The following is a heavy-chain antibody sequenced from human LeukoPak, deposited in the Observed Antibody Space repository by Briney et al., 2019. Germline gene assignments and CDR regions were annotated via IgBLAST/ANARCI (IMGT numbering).Heavy chain of an antibody. D-gene: IGHD5-12*01. CDR1: GFTFSSFW. CDR3: AGGSGFLFNN. CDR2: IKQDASEI. J-gene: IGHJ4*02. Sequence: PGGSLRLSCVVPGFTFSSFWMHWVRQAPGKGLEWVANIKQDASEIHYLDSVKGRFTISRDNAKNSLYLQMNSPRVEDTAVYYCAGGSGFLFNNWGQGTLVAVSS. V-gene: IGHV3-7*05.